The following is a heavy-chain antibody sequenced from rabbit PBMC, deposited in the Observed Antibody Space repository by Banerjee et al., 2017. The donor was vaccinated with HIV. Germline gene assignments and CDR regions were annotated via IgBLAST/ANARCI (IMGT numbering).Heavy chain of an antibody. V-gene: IGHV1S45*01. CDR2: INTSSGST. D-gene: IGHD1-1*01. J-gene: IGHJ6*01. CDR3: ARHSSGDYDWAMDL. CDR1: GFSFSNKYV. Sequence: QEQLEESGGDLVKPEGSLTLTCKASGFSFSNKYVMCWVRQAPGKGLEWIACINTSSGSTVYASWAKGRFTISKTSSTTVTLQMTSLTAADTATYFCARHSSGDYDWAMDLWGQGTLVTVS.